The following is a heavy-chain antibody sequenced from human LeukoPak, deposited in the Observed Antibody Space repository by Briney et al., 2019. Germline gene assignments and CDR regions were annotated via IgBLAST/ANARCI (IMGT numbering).Heavy chain of an antibody. J-gene: IGHJ4*02. CDR1: GFTLSSYA. CDR3: AKAPVTTCRGAYCYPFDY. V-gene: IGHV3-23*01. Sequence: RGSLRLSCAASGFTLSSYAMSWVRQAPGKGLEWVSAISGSGNTYHADSVKGRFTISRDSSKNTLFLQMNRLRPEDAAVYYCAKAPVTTCRGAYCYPFDYWGQGTLVTVSS. CDR2: ISGSGNT. D-gene: IGHD2-21*01.